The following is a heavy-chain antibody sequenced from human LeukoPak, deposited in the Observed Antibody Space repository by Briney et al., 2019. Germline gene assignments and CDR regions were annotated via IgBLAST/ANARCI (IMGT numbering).Heavy chain of an antibody. CDR1: GGSISSYY. J-gene: IGHJ5*02. D-gene: IGHD5-24*01. CDR2: IYYSGST. V-gene: IGHV4-59*01. CDR3: ARVVYKNWFDP. Sequence: SETLSLTCTVSGGSISSYYWSWIREPPGKGLEWIGYIYYSGSTNYNPSLKSRVTISVDTSKNQFSLKLSSVTAADTAVYYCARVVYKNWFDPWGQGTLVTVSS.